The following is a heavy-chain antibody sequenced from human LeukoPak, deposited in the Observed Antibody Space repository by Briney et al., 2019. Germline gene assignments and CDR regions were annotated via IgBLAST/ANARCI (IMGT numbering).Heavy chain of an antibody. V-gene: IGHV4-31*03. D-gene: IGHD3-16*01. CDR1: GGSISSGGYY. Sequence: SQTLSLTCTVSGGSISSGGYYWSWIRQHPGKGLEWIGYIYYSGSTYYNPSLKSRVTISVDTSKNQFSLKLSSVTAADTAVYHCAREVDYLVRGTFDIWGQGTMVTVSS. CDR2: IYYSGST. J-gene: IGHJ3*02. CDR3: AREVDYLVRGTFDI.